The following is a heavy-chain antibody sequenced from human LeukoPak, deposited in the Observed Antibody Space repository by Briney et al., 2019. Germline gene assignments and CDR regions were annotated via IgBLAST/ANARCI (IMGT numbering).Heavy chain of an antibody. Sequence: GGSLRLSCAASGFTFSSYSMNWVRQAPGKGLEWVSYISTSSSTIYYADSVKGRFTISRDNAKNSLYLQMNSLRDEDTAVYYCARAAPYSSSFKYFQHWGQGTLVTVSS. D-gene: IGHD6-13*01. V-gene: IGHV3-48*02. CDR3: ARAAPYSSSFKYFQH. CDR2: ISTSSSTI. CDR1: GFTFSSYS. J-gene: IGHJ1*01.